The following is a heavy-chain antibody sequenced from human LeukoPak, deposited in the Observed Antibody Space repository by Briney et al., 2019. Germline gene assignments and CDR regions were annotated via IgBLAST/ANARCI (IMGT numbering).Heavy chain of an antibody. V-gene: IGHV3-7*01. CDR3: ARVRREVKRSLGRTTEYSYYYYMDV. Sequence: GGSLRLSCAASGFSFSSYWMSWVRQAPGKGLEWVANIKQDGSEKYYIDSVKGRFTISRDNAKNSLYLQMNSLRAEDTAVYYCARVRREVKRSLGRTTEYSYYYYMDVWGKGTTVTVSS. D-gene: IGHD1/OR15-1a*01. CDR2: IKQDGSEK. J-gene: IGHJ6*03. CDR1: GFSFSSYW.